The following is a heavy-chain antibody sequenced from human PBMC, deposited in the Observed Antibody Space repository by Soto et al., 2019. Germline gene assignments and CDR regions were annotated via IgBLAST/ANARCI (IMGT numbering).Heavy chain of an antibody. CDR1: GGTFSSYA. Sequence: ASVKVSCKASGGTFSSYAISWVRQAPGQGLEWMGGIIPIFGTANYAQKFQARVTITADKSTSTVYMELSSLRSEDTAVYYCARDEGTQYSDSSGYYPYWGQGTLVTVSS. J-gene: IGHJ4*02. V-gene: IGHV1-69*06. D-gene: IGHD3-22*01. CDR2: IIPIFGTA. CDR3: ARDEGTQYSDSSGYYPY.